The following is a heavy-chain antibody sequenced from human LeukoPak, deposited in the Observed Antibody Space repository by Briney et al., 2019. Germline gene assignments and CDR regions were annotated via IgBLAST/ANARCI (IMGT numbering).Heavy chain of an antibody. CDR3: AREDIVVVPAAIGREYYYYGMDV. CDR1: GGTFSSYA. J-gene: IGHJ6*04. CDR2: IIPIFGTA. Sequence: HVASVKVSCKASGGTFSSYAISWGRQAPGQGLEWMGGIIPIFGTANYAQKFQGRVTITADKSTSTVYMELSSLRSEDTAVYYCAREDIVVVPAAIGREYYYYGMDVWGKGTTVTVSS. D-gene: IGHD2-2*01. V-gene: IGHV1-69*06.